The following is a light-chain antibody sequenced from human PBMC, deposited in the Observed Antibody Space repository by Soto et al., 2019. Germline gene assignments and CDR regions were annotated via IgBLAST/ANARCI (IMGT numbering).Light chain of an antibody. CDR2: KAS. CDR1: QTISIF. J-gene: IGKJ1*01. Sequence: DIQMTQSPSSLSASVGDRVTITCRASQTISIFLNWYQQKPGKAPKLLIYKASSLESGVPSRFSGSGSGTEFTLTISSLQPDDFAVYYCQQYNNWPQTFGQGTKVDIK. CDR3: QQYNNWPQT. V-gene: IGKV1-5*03.